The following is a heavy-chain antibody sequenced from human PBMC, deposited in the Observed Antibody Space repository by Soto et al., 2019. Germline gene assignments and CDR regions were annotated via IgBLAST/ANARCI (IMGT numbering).Heavy chain of an antibody. D-gene: IGHD1-26*01. CDR1: GYTLTNDL. Sequence: QVQLVQSGAAVKKPGASVKVSCKAHGYTLTNDLMHRVPRAPGQRLERMGWINAGNGNTKYSQKFQGRVTSTRDTSASTAYMELSSLRSEDTAVYYCARGGSLYWYFDLWGRGTLGTVSS. V-gene: IGHV1-3*01. J-gene: IGHJ2*01. CDR3: ARGGSLYWYFDL. CDR2: INAGNGNT.